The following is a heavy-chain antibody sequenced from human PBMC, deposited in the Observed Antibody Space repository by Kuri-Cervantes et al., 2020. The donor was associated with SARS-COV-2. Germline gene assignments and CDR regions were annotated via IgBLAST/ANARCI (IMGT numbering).Heavy chain of an antibody. J-gene: IGHJ4*02. CDR1: GGSFSGYY. V-gene: IGHV4-34*01. CDR3: ARDRMAGRHFDY. D-gene: IGHD5-24*01. CDR2: INHSGST. Sequence: SETLSLTCAVYGGSFSGYYWSWVRQPPGKGLEWIGEINHSGSTNYNPSLKSRVTISLTTSENQFTLRLSSVTAADTAVYYCARDRMAGRHFDYWGQGTLVTVSS.